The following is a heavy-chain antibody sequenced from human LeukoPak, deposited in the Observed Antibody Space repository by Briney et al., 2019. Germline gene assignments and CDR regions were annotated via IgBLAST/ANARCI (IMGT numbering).Heavy chain of an antibody. CDR2: IYYSGST. J-gene: IGHJ5*02. CDR3: ARAQAVLLWFGELSINWFDP. Sequence: TLSLTCTVSGGSISSGGYYWSWIRQHPGKGLEWIGYIYYSGSTYYNPSLKSRVTISVDTSKNQFSLKLSSVTAADTAVYYCARAQAVLLWFGELSINWFDPWGQGTLVTVSS. D-gene: IGHD3-10*01. CDR1: GGSISSGGYY. V-gene: IGHV4-31*03.